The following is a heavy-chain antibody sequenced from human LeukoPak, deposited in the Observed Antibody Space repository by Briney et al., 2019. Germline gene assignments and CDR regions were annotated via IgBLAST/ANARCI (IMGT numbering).Heavy chain of an antibody. V-gene: IGHV3-74*01. J-gene: IGHJ4*02. CDR2: ISSDESRT. D-gene: IGHD2-2*01. CDR3: ASSYYFDY. Sequence: GGSLRLSCAASGFTLSSYWMHWVRQAPGKGLVWVSRISSDESRTSYADSVKGRFTISRDNTKNTLYLQMNSLRAEDTAVYYCASSYYFDYWGQGTLVTVSS. CDR1: GFTLSSYW.